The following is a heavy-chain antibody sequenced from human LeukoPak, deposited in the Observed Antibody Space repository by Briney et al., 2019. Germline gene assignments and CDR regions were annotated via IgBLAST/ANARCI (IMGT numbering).Heavy chain of an antibody. CDR3: ARDLGSSPGFDY. V-gene: IGHV4-4*07. D-gene: IGHD6-6*01. Sequence: SETLSLTCTVSGGSINNYYWNWIRQPAGKGLEWIGRIYTSGSTNYSPSLKSRVTMSVDTSKNQFSLKVSFVTAADTAVYYCARDLGSSPGFDYWGQGTLVTVSS. CDR1: GGSINNYY. J-gene: IGHJ4*02. CDR2: IYTSGST.